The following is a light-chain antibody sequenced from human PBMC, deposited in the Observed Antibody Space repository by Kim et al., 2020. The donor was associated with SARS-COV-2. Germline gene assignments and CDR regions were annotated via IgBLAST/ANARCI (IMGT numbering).Light chain of an antibody. J-gene: IGLJ7*01. CDR1: DIGTKG. V-gene: IGLV3-21*01. Sequence: APGKTAKRTCGGDDIGTKGVHWYRQRPGQAPVLVIYYDSDRTSGISGRFSGSNFRDAATLTISRVEPGDETDYYCQVWDSDTGHYVFGDGTQLTVL. CDR3: QVWDSDTGHYV. CDR2: YDS.